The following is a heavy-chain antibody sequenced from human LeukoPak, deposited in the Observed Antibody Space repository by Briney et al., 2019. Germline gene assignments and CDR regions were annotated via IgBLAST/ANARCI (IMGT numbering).Heavy chain of an antibody. CDR2: MNPNSGNT. J-gene: IGHJ3*02. CDR3: ARARIAAAGRVAFDI. D-gene: IGHD6-13*01. V-gene: IGHV1-8*01. CDR1: GYTFTNYD. Sequence: ASVKVSCKASGYTFTNYDINWVRQATGQGLEWMGWMNPNSGNTGYAQKFQGRVTMTRNTSISTAYMELSSLRSEDTAVYYCARARIAAAGRVAFDIWGQGTMVTVSS.